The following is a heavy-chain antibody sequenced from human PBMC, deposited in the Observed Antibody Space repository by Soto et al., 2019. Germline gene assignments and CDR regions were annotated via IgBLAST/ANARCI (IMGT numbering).Heavy chain of an antibody. D-gene: IGHD1-7*01. Sequence: TLSLTCTVSGGSISSGGYYWSWIRQHPGKGLEWIGYIYYSGSTYYNPSLKSRVTISVDTSKNQFSLKLSSVTAADTAVYYCARDRRYNWNYRDAFDIWGPGTMVTVSS. J-gene: IGHJ3*02. CDR3: ARDRRYNWNYRDAFDI. CDR2: IYYSGST. CDR1: GGSISSGGYY. V-gene: IGHV4-31*03.